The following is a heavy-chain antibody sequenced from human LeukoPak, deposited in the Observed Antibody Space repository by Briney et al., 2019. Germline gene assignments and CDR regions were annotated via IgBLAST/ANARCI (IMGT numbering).Heavy chain of an antibody. V-gene: IGHV1-18*01. J-gene: IGHJ4*02. Sequence: ASVMVSCKASGYTFTSYDINWVRQAPGQGLEWMGWITAYNGNTKYAQKFQDRVTMTTDTSTSTAYMELRRLRSDDTAVYYCARDVGEYCSSTNCYASHYWGQGTLVTVSS. CDR3: ARDVGEYCSSTNCYASHY. CDR1: GYTFTSYD. CDR2: ITAYNGNT. D-gene: IGHD2-2*01.